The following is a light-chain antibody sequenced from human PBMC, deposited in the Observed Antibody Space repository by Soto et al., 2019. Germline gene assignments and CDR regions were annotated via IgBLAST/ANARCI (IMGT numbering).Light chain of an antibody. CDR1: QSVSSY. V-gene: IGKV3-11*01. J-gene: IGKJ1*01. CDR2: DAS. Sequence: EVVLTQSTATLSLSPGERSTLSCSASQSVSSYLAWYQQKPGQAPRLLIYDASNRATGIPARFSGSGSGTDLTLTISSLEPEDFAVYYCQQRSNWPKKFGHGTRWIS. CDR3: QQRSNWPKK.